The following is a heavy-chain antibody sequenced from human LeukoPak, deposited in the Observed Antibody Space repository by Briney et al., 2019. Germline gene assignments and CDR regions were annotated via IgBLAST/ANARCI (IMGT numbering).Heavy chain of an antibody. CDR1: GFTFSSYA. CDR3: VRAVMGTFDY. D-gene: IGHD2-8*01. CDR2: ISGSGGST. V-gene: IGHV3-23*01. J-gene: IGHJ4*02. Sequence: GGSLRLSCAASGFTFSSYAMSWVRQAPGKGLEWVSAISGSGGSTYYADSVKGRFTISRDNAKNTLFLQMNSLRAEDTAVYYCVRAVMGTFDYWGQGTLITVSS.